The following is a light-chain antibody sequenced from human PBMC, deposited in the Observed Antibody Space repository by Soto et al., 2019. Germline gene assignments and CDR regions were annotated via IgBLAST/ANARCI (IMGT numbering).Light chain of an antibody. Sequence: QHVLTQSSSASASLGSSVKLTCTLSSGHSSYIIAWHQQQPGKAPRYLMKLEGSGSYNKGSGVPDRFSGSSSGADRYLTISNLQFEDDADYYCETWDFNTRVFGGGTKLTVL. CDR2: LEGSGSY. V-gene: IGLV4-60*02. CDR1: SGHSSYI. CDR3: ETWDFNTRV. J-gene: IGLJ3*02.